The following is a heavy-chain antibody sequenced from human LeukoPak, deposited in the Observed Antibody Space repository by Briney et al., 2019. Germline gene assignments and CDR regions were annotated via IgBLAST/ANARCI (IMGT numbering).Heavy chain of an antibody. CDR3: AAVGEWLSNAFNT. D-gene: IGHD3-3*01. Sequence: PGGSLRLSCAASGFTFSIAWMSWVRQAPGKGLEWVGRIKSRGDGETRDYAAHVKDRFIISRDDSKNTLYLQMDSLRTEDTAIYYCAAVGEWLSNAFNTWGQGTLVTVSA. V-gene: IGHV3-15*01. J-gene: IGHJ3*02. CDR2: IKSRGDGETR. CDR1: GFTFSIAW.